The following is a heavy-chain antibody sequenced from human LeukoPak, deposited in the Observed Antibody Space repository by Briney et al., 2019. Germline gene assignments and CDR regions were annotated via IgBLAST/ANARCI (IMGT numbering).Heavy chain of an antibody. V-gene: IGHV1-2*02. J-gene: IGHJ5*02. CDR3: ARDQAGARDNWFDP. Sequence: ASVKVSCKASGYTFTGYYMHWVRQAPGQGREGMGWINPNSGRTNYAQKFQGRVTMTRDTSISTAYMELSRLRSDDTAVYYCARDQAGARDNWFDPWDQGTLVTVSS. CDR2: INPNSGRT. D-gene: IGHD1-26*01. CDR1: GYTFTGYY.